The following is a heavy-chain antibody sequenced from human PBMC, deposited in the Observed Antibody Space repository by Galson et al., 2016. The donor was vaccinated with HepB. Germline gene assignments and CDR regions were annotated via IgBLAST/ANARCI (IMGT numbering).Heavy chain of an antibody. CDR1: DGSFSDNY. V-gene: IGHV4-34*01. CDR3: ARVSRKWVRGVTLLRYGMDV. CDR2: INQSGGI. Sequence: ETLSLTCGVLDGSFSDNYWSWIRQPPEKGLEWIGEINQSGGINYNSALKSRVSISVDASKKYFSLKLRSVTAEDTAVYYCARVSRKWVRGVTLLRYGMDVWGQGTTVTVSS. D-gene: IGHD3-10*01. J-gene: IGHJ6*02.